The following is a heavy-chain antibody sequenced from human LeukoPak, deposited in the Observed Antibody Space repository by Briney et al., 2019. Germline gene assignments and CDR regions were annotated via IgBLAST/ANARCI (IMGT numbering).Heavy chain of an antibody. D-gene: IGHD6-19*01. CDR3: ARLRSGWYGFSYYFDY. Sequence: SETLSLTCAVYGGSFSGYYWSWIRQPPGKGLEWIGEINHSGSTNYNPSLKSRVIISVDTSKNQFSLKLSSVTAADTAVYYCARLRSGWYGFSYYFDYWGQGTLVTVSS. CDR2: INHSGST. J-gene: IGHJ4*02. CDR1: GGSFSGYY. V-gene: IGHV4-34*01.